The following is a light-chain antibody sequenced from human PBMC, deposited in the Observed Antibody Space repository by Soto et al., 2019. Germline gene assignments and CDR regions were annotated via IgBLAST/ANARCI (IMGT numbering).Light chain of an antibody. CDR3: QQYGSSPPT. V-gene: IGKV3-20*01. Sequence: IVLTQPPGTLSLSPGERTTLSCRASQSISRYLAWYQQKPGQGPRLLIYGASSRETGTPDRFSGSGSGTEFTLTINRLEPEDFALYYCQQYGSSPPTFGQGTKVDIK. CDR2: GAS. CDR1: QSISRY. J-gene: IGKJ1*01.